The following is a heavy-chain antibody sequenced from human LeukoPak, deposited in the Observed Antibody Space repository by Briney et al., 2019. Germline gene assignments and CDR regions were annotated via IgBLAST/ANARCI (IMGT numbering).Heavy chain of an antibody. V-gene: IGHV4-4*07. Sequence: SETLSLTCTVSGGSISSYYWSWIRQPAGKGLEWIGRIYTSGSTNYNPSPKSRVTMSVDTSKNLYSLKLSSVTAADTAVYYCARYFDWLLWSWFDPWGQGTLVTVSS. CDR3: ARYFDWLLWSWFDP. CDR2: IYTSGST. CDR1: GGSISSYY. D-gene: IGHD3-9*01. J-gene: IGHJ5*02.